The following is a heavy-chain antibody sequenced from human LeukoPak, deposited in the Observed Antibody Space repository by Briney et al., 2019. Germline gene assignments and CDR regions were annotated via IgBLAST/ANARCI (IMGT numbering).Heavy chain of an antibody. CDR1: GGSISTSSYF. V-gene: IGHV4-39*01. J-gene: IGHJ3*02. CDR3: ARYRNCGSDCYDAFDI. CDR2: VYYSGNT. D-gene: IGHD2-21*02. Sequence: PSETLSLTCTVSGGSISTSSYFWGWIRQPPGKGLEWIGTVYYSGNTYYNPSLKSRVTMSVDRSKNQFSLKVNSVTAADTAVYYCARYRNCGSDCYDAFDIWGQGTMVTVSS.